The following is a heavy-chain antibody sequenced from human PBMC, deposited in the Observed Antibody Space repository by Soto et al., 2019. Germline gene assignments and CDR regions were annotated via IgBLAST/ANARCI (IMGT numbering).Heavy chain of an antibody. CDR3: ARLGGSYAVPHFDY. V-gene: IGHV4-59*11. Sequence: SETLSLTCSVSGGSIRSHYGGWIRQPPGKGLEWIGFIYYSGSTYYNPSLKSRVTISVDTSKNQFSLKLSSVTAADTAVYYCARLGGSYAVPHFDYWGQGTLVTVSS. CDR2: IYYSGST. CDR1: GGSIRSHY. D-gene: IGHD1-26*01. J-gene: IGHJ4*02.